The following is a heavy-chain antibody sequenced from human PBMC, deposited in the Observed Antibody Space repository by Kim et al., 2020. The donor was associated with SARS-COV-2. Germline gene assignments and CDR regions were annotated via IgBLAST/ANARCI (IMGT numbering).Heavy chain of an antibody. V-gene: IGHV4-34*01. CDR1: GGSFSGYY. D-gene: IGHD1-1*01. CDR3: ARATTRSYFDY. CDR2: INNSGST. Sequence: SETLSLTCAVYGGSFSGYYWSWIRQPPGKGLEWIGEINNSGSTNYNPSLKSRVTISVDTSKNQFSLKLSSVTAADTAVYYCARATTRSYFDYWGQGTLVTVSS. J-gene: IGHJ4*02.